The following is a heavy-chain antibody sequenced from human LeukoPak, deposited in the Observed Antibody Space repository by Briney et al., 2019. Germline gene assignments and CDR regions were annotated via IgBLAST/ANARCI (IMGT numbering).Heavy chain of an antibody. D-gene: IGHD5-12*01. CDR2: ISGTAFTT. Sequence: GGSLRLSCAASGFTFSSYGMGWVRQAPGKGLEWVSLISGTAFTTYYADSVRGRFTISRDNSKNTLYLQMNSLRAEDTAVYYCAKDTGSGYDYFSYYFDYWGQGTLVTVSS. CDR3: AKDTGSGYDYFSYYFDY. V-gene: IGHV3-23*01. CDR1: GFTFSSYG. J-gene: IGHJ4*02.